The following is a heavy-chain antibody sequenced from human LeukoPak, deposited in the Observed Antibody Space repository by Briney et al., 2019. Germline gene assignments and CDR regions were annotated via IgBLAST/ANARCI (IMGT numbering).Heavy chain of an antibody. Sequence: ASVKVSCKASGGTFSSYAISWVRQPPGQGLEWMGGIIPIFGTENYAQKFQGRVTITTDESTSTAYMELSSLRSEDTAVYYCARVRYYDSRSPPTNYYYYYMDVWGKGTTVTVSS. CDR2: IIPIFGTE. CDR1: GGTFSSYA. CDR3: ARVRYYDSRSPPTNYYYYYMDV. D-gene: IGHD3-22*01. V-gene: IGHV1-69*05. J-gene: IGHJ6*03.